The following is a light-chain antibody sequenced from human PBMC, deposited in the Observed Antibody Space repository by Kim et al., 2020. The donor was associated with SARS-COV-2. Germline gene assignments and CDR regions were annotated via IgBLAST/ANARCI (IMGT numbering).Light chain of an antibody. J-gene: IGLJ3*02. CDR3: SSYTTSSTWL. V-gene: IGLV2-14*04. Sequence: GQSMTISCTGTSRDVGAHNYVSWYQQDPGKAPKLMIYDVNKRPSGVSSRFSGSKSGNTASLTISGLQAEDEADYYCSSYTTSSTWLFGGGTQLTVL. CDR1: SRDVGAHNY. CDR2: DVN.